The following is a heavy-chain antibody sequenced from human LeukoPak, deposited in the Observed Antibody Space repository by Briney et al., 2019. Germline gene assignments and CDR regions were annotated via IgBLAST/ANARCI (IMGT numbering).Heavy chain of an antibody. Sequence: PSETLSLTCTVSGGSISSYYWSWIRQPPGKGLEWIGYIYYSGSTNYNPSLKSRVTISVDTSKNQFSLKLSSVTAADTAVYYCARGKYRTDGYFDYWGQGTPVTVSS. D-gene: IGHD2-2*01. CDR1: GGSISSYY. CDR3: ARGKYRTDGYFDY. V-gene: IGHV4-59*01. CDR2: IYYSGST. J-gene: IGHJ4*02.